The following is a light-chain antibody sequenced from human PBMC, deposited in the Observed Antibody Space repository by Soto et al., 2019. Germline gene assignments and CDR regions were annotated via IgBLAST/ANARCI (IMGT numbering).Light chain of an antibody. CDR3: ATWDNSLTAVV. J-gene: IGLJ2*01. V-gene: IGLV1-51*01. Sequence: QSVLTQPPSVSTAPGQKVTISCSGSSSNIGNNYVSWYQQLPGAAPKLLIYDNNKRPPGIPDRFSGSKSGTSATLGITGLQTGDEADYYCATWDNSLTAVVFGGGTKLTVL. CDR2: DNN. CDR1: SSNIGNNY.